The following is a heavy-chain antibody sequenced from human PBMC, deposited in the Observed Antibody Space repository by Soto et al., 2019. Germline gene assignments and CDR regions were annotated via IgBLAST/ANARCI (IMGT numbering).Heavy chain of an antibody. V-gene: IGHV3-23*01. D-gene: IGHD3-3*01. J-gene: IGHJ4*02. CDR1: GFTFSDHA. Sequence: GGSLRLSCATPGFTFSDHAMHWVRQAPGEGLEWVSGVRGDFVTTPYADSVKGRFTISRDNSKKTLYLQMNSLRVEDTAKYYCAKGFRSLEWYSLAPFDYWGQGALVTVSS. CDR3: AKGFRSLEWYSLAPFDY. CDR2: VRGDFVTT.